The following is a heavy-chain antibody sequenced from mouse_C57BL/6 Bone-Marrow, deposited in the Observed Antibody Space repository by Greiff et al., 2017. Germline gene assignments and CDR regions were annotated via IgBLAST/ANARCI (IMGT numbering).Heavy chain of an antibody. Sequence: VKLQESGAELVRPGASVKLSCKASGYTFTDYYINWVKQRPGQGLEWIARIYPGSGNTYYNEKFKGKATLTAEKSSSTAYMQLSSLTSEDSAVYFCARQHYGSSYYFDYWGQGTTLTVSS. V-gene: IGHV1-76*01. CDR2: IYPGSGNT. CDR1: GYTFTDYY. J-gene: IGHJ2*01. CDR3: ARQHYGSSYYFDY. D-gene: IGHD1-1*01.